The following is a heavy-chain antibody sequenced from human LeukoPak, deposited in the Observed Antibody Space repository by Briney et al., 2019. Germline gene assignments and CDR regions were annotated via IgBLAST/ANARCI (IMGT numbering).Heavy chain of an antibody. D-gene: IGHD3-16*02. J-gene: IGHJ4*02. V-gene: IGHV3-21*01. CDR2: ITTSGSYI. CDR1: GFPFTDSS. CDR3: ARHRTASDY. Sequence: GGSLSLSCAASGFPFTDSSMTWVRQAPGKGLEWVSSITTSGSYIYYADSVKVRFTISRDNAKNSLYLQMTSLRAEDTAVYYCARHRTASDYWGQGTLVTVSS.